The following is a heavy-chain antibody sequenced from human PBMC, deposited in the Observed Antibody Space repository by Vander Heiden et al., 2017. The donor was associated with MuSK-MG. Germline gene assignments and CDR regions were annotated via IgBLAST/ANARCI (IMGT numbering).Heavy chain of an antibody. V-gene: IGHV3-30*04. CDR3: ARGNYGGNDVVPTPFDY. Sequence: QVQLVESGGGVVQPGRSLRLSCAASGFTFSSYAMHWVRQAPGKGLEWVAVISYDGSNKYYADSVKGRVTISRDNSKNTLYLQMNSLRAEDTAVYYCARGNYGGNDVVPTPFDYWGQGTLVTVSS. CDR1: GFTFSSYA. J-gene: IGHJ4*02. D-gene: IGHD4-17*01. CDR2: ISYDGSNK.